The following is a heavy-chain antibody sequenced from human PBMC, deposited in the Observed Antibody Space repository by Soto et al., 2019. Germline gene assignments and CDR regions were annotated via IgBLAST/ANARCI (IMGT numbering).Heavy chain of an antibody. V-gene: IGHV4-31*03. J-gene: IGHJ4*02. CDR3: ARGGRAGDFDY. D-gene: IGHD6-19*01. CDR1: GGSISSGGYY. Sequence: SETLSLTCTVSGGSISSGGYYWSWIRQHPGKGLEWIGYIYYSGSTYYNPSLKSRVTISVDTSKNQFSLKLSSVTAADTAVYYCARGGRAGDFDYWGPGTLVTVSS. CDR2: IYYSGST.